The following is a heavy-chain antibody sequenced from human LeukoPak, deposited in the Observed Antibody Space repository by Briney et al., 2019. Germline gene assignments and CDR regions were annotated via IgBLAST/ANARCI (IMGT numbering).Heavy chain of an antibody. V-gene: IGHV3-66*01. D-gene: IGHD6-19*01. CDR3: ASLQQWLGTDAFDI. CDR2: IYSGGST. J-gene: IGHJ3*02. CDR1: GFTVSSNY. Sequence: GGSLRLSCAASGFTVSSNYMSWVRQAPGKGLEWVSVIYSGGSTYYADSVKGRFTISRDNSKNTLYLQMNSLRAEDTAVYYCASLQQWLGTDAFDIWGQGTMVTVSS.